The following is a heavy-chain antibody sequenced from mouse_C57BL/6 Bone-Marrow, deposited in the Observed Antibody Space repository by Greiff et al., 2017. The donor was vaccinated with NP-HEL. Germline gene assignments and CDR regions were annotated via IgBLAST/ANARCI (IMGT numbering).Heavy chain of an antibody. CDR1: GYTFTSYW. V-gene: IGHV1-72*01. CDR2: IDPNSGGT. Sequence: QVHVKQSGAELVKPGASVKLSCKASGYTFTSYWMHWVKQRPGRGLEWIGRIDPNSGGTKYNEKFKSKATLTVAKPSSTAYMQLSSLTSEDSAVYYCARVATVVGVPISWFAYWGQGTLVTVSA. CDR3: ARVATVVGVPISWFAY. D-gene: IGHD1-1*01. J-gene: IGHJ3*01.